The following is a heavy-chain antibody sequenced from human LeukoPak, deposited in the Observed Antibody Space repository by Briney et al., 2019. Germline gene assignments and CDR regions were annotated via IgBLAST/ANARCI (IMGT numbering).Heavy chain of an antibody. CDR1: GGTFSSYD. Sequence: SVKVSCKASGGTFSSYDISWVRQAPGQGLEWMGGIIPIFGTANYAQKFQGRVTITADESTSTAYMELSSLRSEDTAVYYCARDYCSSTSCYTHWFDPWGQGTLVTVSS. V-gene: IGHV1-69*01. CDR2: IIPIFGTA. J-gene: IGHJ5*02. CDR3: ARDYCSSTSCYTHWFDP. D-gene: IGHD2-2*02.